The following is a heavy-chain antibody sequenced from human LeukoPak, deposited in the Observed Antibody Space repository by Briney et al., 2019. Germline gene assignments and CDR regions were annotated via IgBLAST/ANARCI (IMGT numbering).Heavy chain of an antibody. CDR2: ISSNGGST. CDR1: GFTFSSYA. D-gene: IGHD2-2*01. CDR3: ARDRYCSSTSCYSNWFDP. J-gene: IGHJ5*02. V-gene: IGHV3-64*01. Sequence: GGSLRLSCAASGFTFSSYAMHWVRQAPGKGLEYVSAISSNGGSTYYANSVKGRFTISRDNSKNTLYLQMNSLRAEDTAVYYCARDRYCSSTSCYSNWFDPWGQGTLVTVSS.